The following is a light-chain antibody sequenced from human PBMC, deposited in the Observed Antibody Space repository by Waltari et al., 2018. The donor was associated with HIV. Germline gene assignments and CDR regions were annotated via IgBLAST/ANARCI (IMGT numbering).Light chain of an antibody. CDR1: SIGSKS. V-gene: IGLV3-21*02. Sequence: SYVLTQPPSVSVAPGQTARIPCGGNSIGSKSVHWYQQKPGQAPVVFVYDGFDRSSGYLERFSGSNSGNTATLTISRVEAGDEADYFCQVWDSSSEYVFGSGTKVTVL. J-gene: IGLJ1*01. CDR2: DGF. CDR3: QVWDSSSEYV.